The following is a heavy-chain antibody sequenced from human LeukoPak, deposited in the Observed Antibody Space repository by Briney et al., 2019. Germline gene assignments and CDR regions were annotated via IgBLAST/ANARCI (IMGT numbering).Heavy chain of an antibody. CDR1: GLTFSSYA. V-gene: IGHV3-23*01. CDR2: ISGSGGST. CDR3: AKGAYHYDFWSGYYLY. J-gene: IGHJ4*02. D-gene: IGHD3-3*01. Sequence: GGSLRLSCAASGLTFSSYAMSWVRQAPGKGLEWVSAISGSGGSTYYADSVKGRFTISRDNSKNTLYLQMNSLRAEDTAVYYCAKGAYHYDFWSGYYLYWGQGTLVTVSS.